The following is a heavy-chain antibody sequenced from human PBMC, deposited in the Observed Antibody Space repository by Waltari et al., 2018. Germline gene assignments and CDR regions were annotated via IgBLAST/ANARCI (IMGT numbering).Heavy chain of an antibody. J-gene: IGHJ6*02. V-gene: IGHV3-9*01. CDR2: LDWRSCSN. CDR3: TKDLLPGGADV. CDR1: RFTFDGYA. Sequence: EVQLMESGGGLVQPGRSLRLSCAGSRFTFDGYAMHWVRQVQGRSLGGVSGLDWRSCSNAYADSVKGRFIISRDDARNSLNLQMNTLRVDDTAVYYCTKDLLPGGADVWGRGTTVTVSS. D-gene: IGHD2-15*01.